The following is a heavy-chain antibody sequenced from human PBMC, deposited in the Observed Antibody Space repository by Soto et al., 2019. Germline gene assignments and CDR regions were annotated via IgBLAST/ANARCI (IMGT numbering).Heavy chain of an antibody. J-gene: IGHJ6*02. CDR1: GFTFSSYA. D-gene: IGHD6-13*01. Sequence: GGSLRLSCAASGFTFSSYAMHWVRQAPGKGLEWVAVISYDGSNKYYADSVKGRFTISRDNSKNTLYLQMNSLRAEDTAVYYCARGAAASVYGMDVWGQGTTVTVSS. CDR3: ARGAAASVYGMDV. CDR2: ISYDGSNK. V-gene: IGHV3-30-3*01.